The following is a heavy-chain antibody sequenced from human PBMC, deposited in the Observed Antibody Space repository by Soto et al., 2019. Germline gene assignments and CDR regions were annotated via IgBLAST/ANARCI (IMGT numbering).Heavy chain of an antibody. J-gene: IGHJ6*02. CDR1: GYTFTSYY. CDR2: INPSGGST. V-gene: IGHV1-46*01. CDR3: AREETVVVTAIYYYYYGMDV. Sequence: ASVKVSCKASGYTFTSYYMHWLRQAPGQGLEWMGIINPSGGSTSYAQKFQGRVTMTRDTSTSTVYMELSSLRSEDTAVYYCAREETVVVTAIYYYYYGMDVWGQGTTVTVSS. D-gene: IGHD2-21*02.